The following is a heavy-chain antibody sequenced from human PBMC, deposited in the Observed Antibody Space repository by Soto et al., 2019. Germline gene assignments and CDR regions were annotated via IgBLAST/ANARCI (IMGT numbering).Heavy chain of an antibody. V-gene: IGHV1-8*01. CDR1: GYRFTSYD. Sequence: EASVKVSCKASGYRFTSYDINWVRQATGQGLEWMGWMNPNSGNTGYAQKFQGRVTMTRNTSISTAYMELSSLRSEDTAVYYCARGPVGDYGDYVPHFEVRSPPFDYWGQGTLVTVSS. D-gene: IGHD4-17*01. CDR3: ARGPVGDYGDYVPHFEVRSPPFDY. J-gene: IGHJ4*02. CDR2: MNPNSGNT.